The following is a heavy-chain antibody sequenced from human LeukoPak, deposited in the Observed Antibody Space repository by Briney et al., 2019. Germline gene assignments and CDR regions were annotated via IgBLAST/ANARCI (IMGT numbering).Heavy chain of an antibody. CDR3: ARSPTRDYYGSGSVFDY. V-gene: IGHV3-48*01. CDR2: ISSTSNTI. J-gene: IGHJ4*02. CDR1: GGSISSSS. D-gene: IGHD3-10*01. Sequence: ETLSLTCTVSGGSISSSSYYWGWIRQPPGKGLEWISYISSTSNTIYYADSVKGRFTISRDNAQNSLYLQMNSLRAEDTGVYYCARSPTRDYYGSGSVFDYWGQGTQVTVSS.